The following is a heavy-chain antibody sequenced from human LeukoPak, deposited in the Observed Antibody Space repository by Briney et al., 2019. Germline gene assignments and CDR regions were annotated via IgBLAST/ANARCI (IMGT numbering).Heavy chain of an antibody. D-gene: IGHD4-17*01. J-gene: IGHJ6*03. CDR1: GFTFSSYG. Sequence: GGSLRLSCAASGFTFSSYGMHWVRQAPGKGLEWVAVISYDGSNKYYADSVKGRFTISRDNSKNTLYLQMNSLRAEDTAVYYCARVDYAPSYYYYYYYMDVWGKGTTVTVSS. CDR3: ARVDYAPSYYYYYYYMDV. CDR2: ISYDGSNK. V-gene: IGHV3-30*03.